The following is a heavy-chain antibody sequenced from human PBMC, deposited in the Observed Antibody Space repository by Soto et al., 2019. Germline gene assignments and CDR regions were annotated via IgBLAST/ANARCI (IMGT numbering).Heavy chain of an antibody. CDR2: IWLDGSNK. D-gene: IGHD5-18*01. CDR3: ARGLWSFDY. Sequence: QVQLVESGGGVVQPGRSLRLSCAASGFTFSSYGMHWVRQAPGKGLEWVAVIWLDGSNKYYADSVKGRFTISRDNSKNTLYLQMNSRRAEATAVYYCARGLWSFDYWGQGNLVTVSS. V-gene: IGHV3-33*01. CDR1: GFTFSSYG. J-gene: IGHJ4*02.